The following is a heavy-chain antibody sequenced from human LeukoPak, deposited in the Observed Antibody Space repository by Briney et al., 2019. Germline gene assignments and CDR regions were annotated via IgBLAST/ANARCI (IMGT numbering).Heavy chain of an antibody. CDR1: GFTFSNYG. J-gene: IGHJ4*02. CDR2: ISYEGSNK. CDR3: ARDESNTFDY. Sequence: GMPLRLSCAASGFTFSNYGMHWVRQTPGKGLEWVAVISYEGSNKYYADSVKGRFTISRDNSKNTLYLQMNGLRAEDTAVYYCARDESNTFDYWGQGTLVTVSS. V-gene: IGHV3-30*03. D-gene: IGHD2/OR15-2a*01.